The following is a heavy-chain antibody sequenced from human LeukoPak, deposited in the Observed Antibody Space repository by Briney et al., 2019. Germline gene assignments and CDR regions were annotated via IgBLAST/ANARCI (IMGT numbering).Heavy chain of an antibody. J-gene: IGHJ4*02. D-gene: IGHD6-13*01. Sequence: GGSLRLSCAASTFTFSNYWMHWVRQAPGKGLVWVSRINTDGRSISYADSVKGRFTISRGNAKNTLYLQMNSLRAEDTAVYYCARVPATGTAFDDWGQGTLVTVSS. CDR1: TFTFSNYW. CDR2: INTDGRSI. V-gene: IGHV3-74*01. CDR3: ARVPATGTAFDD.